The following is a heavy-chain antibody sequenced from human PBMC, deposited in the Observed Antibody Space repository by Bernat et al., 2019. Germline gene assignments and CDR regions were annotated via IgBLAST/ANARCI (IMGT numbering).Heavy chain of an antibody. CDR3: AGGLGYCSSTNGYPYFDP. D-gene: IGHD2-2*01. CDR2: IYYSGST. J-gene: IGHJ5*02. V-gene: IGHV4-59*01. Sequence: QLQLQASGPGPVKPSETLSPTCTVPGGFISSYYWSWIRQPPGKGLEWIGYIYYSGSTNYNPSLKSRVTISVDTSKNQFSRKLSSVNAADTAVYYCAGGLGYCSSTNGYPYFDPWGQGTLVTVSS. CDR1: GGFISSYY.